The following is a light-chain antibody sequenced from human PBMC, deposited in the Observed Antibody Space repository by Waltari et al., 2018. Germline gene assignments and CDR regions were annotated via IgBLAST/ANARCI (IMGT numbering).Light chain of an antibody. V-gene: IGLV1-47*01. CDR1: SPTIGSYY. J-gene: IGLJ3*02. CDR3: ATWDGSLSSWV. Sequence: QSVLTQPPSASGTPGPRVTIFCSGSSPTIGSYYVYWYQQLPGTAPKLLMFNDHHRSAGVPDRFSGSKAGTSASRAISGLRSEDEADYYCATWDGSLSSWVFGGGTKLTVL. CDR2: NDH.